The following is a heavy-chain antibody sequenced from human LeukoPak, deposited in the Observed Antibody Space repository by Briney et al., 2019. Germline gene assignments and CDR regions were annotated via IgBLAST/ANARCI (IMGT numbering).Heavy chain of an antibody. CDR3: ARDGAFDI. Sequence: GASLRLSCAASGFTFSNYAMSWVRQAPGKGLEWVSAITGSGGNTYYADSVKGRFTISRDNSKNTVFLQMNSLRAEDTAVYYCARDGAFDIWGQGTMVTVSS. J-gene: IGHJ3*02. V-gene: IGHV3-23*01. CDR1: GFTFSNYA. CDR2: ITGSGGNT.